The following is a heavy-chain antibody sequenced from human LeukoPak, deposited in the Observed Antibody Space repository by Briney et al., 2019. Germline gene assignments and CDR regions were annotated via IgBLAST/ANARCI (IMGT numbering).Heavy chain of an antibody. CDR1: GGSISSYY. D-gene: IGHD4-23*01. Sequence: PSETLSLTCTVSGGSISSYYWSWIRQPPGKGLEWIGYIYYSGSTNYTPSLKSRVTISVDTSKNQFSLKLSSVTAADTAVYYCAREYGGNSWFNYWGQGTLVTVSS. J-gene: IGHJ4*02. CDR3: AREYGGNSWFNY. CDR2: IYYSGST. V-gene: IGHV4-59*01.